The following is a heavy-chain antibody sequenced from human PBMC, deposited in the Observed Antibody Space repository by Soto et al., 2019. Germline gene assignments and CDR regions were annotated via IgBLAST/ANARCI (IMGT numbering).Heavy chain of an antibody. CDR3: ARGTDVSTGWFDP. D-gene: IGHD3-16*01. CDR1: GGSISGDGYY. CDR2: IYYSGTT. V-gene: IGHV4-31*03. J-gene: IGHJ5*02. Sequence: QVQLQESGPGLVKPSQTLSLTCTVSGGSISGDGYYWSWIRQHPGKGLEWIGYIYYSGTTYYNPSLTSRASRSVDTSMHQCSLKLSSVTAADTAVYSCARGTDVSTGWFDPWGQGTLVTVSS.